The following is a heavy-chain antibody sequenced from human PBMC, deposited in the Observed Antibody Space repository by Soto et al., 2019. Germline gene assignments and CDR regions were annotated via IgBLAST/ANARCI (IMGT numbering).Heavy chain of an antibody. V-gene: IGHV3-23*01. CDR2: ISGSGGST. CDR1: GFTFSSYA. Sequence: GGSLRLSCATSGFTFSSYAMSWVRQAPGKGLEWVSAISGSGGSTYYADSVKGRFTISRDNSKNTLYLQMNSPRAEDTAVYYCAKSPLPPPINIAAADPSYYYGMDVWGQGTTVTVSS. D-gene: IGHD6-13*01. J-gene: IGHJ6*02. CDR3: AKSPLPPPINIAAADPSYYYGMDV.